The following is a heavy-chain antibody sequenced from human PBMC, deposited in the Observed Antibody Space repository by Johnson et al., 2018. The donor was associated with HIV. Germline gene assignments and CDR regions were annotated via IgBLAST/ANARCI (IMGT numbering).Heavy chain of an antibody. D-gene: IGHD3-22*01. CDR2: IYSGDNT. CDR1: GFTVSSNY. J-gene: IGHJ3*02. Sequence: VQLVESGGGLIQPGGYLRLSCAASGFTVSSNYMSWVRQAPGKGLEWVSVIYSGDNTLYADSVKGRFIVSRDNVKRSLYLQMNSLRVEDTALYYCARVRTGDSSGYHDAFDIWGQGTMVTVSS. V-gene: IGHV3-53*01. CDR3: ARVRTGDSSGYHDAFDI.